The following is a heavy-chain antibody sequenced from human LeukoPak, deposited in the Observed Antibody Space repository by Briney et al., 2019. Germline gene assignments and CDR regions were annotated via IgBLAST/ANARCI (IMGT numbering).Heavy chain of an antibody. CDR3: ARAVSYYDSSGPLDY. CDR1: GYTFTGYY. J-gene: IGHJ4*02. CDR2: INPNSGGT. V-gene: IGHV1-2*02. Sequence: ASVKVSCKASGYTFTGYYMHWVRQAPGQGLGWMGWINPNSGGTNYAQKFQGRVTMTRDTSIRTAYMELSRLRSDDTAVYYCARAVSYYDSSGPLDYWGQGTLVTVSS. D-gene: IGHD3-22*01.